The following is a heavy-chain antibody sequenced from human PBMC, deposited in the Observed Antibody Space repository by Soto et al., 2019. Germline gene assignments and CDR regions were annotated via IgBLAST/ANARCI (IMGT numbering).Heavy chain of an antibody. J-gene: IGHJ5*02. CDR1: GGTLSAYY. CDR2: INHSGST. CDR3: ARERALLLWFGELINWFDP. V-gene: IGHV4-34*01. D-gene: IGHD3-10*01. Sequence: SETLCLTYTVYGGTLSAYYWRWIRQPPGKGLEWIGEINHSGSTNYNPSLKSRVTISVDTSKNQFSLKLSSVTAADTAVYYCARERALLLWFGELINWFDPWGQGTLVTVS.